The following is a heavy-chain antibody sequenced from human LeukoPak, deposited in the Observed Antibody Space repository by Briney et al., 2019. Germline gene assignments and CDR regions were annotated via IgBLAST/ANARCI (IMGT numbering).Heavy chain of an antibody. D-gene: IGHD6-19*01. Sequence: ASVKVSCKASGYTFTGYYMHWVRQAPGPGLGWMGWINPNSGGTNYAQKFQGRVTLTRDTSISTAYMELSRLTSDDTAVYYCARDLRSGWYGSTVDYWGQGTLVTVSS. J-gene: IGHJ4*02. CDR2: INPNSGGT. CDR3: ARDLRSGWYGSTVDY. V-gene: IGHV1-2*02. CDR1: GYTFTGYY.